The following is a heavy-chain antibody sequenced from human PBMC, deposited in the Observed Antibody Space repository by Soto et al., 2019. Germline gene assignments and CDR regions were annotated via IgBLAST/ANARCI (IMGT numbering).Heavy chain of an antibody. V-gene: IGHV4-4*02. Sequence: QLRESGPGLVKPSGTLSLTCFVSGASISSTYWWSWFRQTPGKRLEWIGQIYLTGTTSYNPSRKNRVTISLDKSHNQCSLRLTSMAAADTAVYYCATLPPRIVVVMTDLPTWGQGTLVTVSS. J-gene: IGHJ5*02. CDR3: ATLPPRIVVVMTDLPT. CDR1: GASISSTYW. CDR2: IYLTGTT. D-gene: IGHD2-15*01.